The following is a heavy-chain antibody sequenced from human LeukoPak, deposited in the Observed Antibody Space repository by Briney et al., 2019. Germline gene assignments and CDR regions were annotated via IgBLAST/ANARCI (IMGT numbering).Heavy chain of an antibody. Sequence: SETLSLTCTVSGSSISAYYWTWIRRPAGRGLEWIGRIYTSDNTDYNPSLKSRVTMSVDTSKNQFSLKLTSVTAADTAVYYCARTHVDFWSGPLQHWGQGTLVTVSS. D-gene: IGHD3-3*01. V-gene: IGHV4-4*07. CDR3: ARTHVDFWSGPLQH. CDR1: GSSISAYY. CDR2: IYTSDNT. J-gene: IGHJ1*01.